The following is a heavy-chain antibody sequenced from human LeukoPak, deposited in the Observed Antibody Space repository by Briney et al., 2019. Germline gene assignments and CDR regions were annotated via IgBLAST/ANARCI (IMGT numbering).Heavy chain of an antibody. V-gene: IGHV1-2*02. CDR3: ARGRLVVGVDY. CDR2: INPNSGGT. D-gene: IGHD3-22*01. Sequence: ASVKVSCKASGYTFTGYYMHWVRQAPGQGLEWMGWINPNSGGTNYAQKVQGRVTMTRDTSISTAYMELSRLRSDDTAVYYCARGRLVVGVDYWGQGTLVTVSS. CDR1: GYTFTGYY. J-gene: IGHJ4*02.